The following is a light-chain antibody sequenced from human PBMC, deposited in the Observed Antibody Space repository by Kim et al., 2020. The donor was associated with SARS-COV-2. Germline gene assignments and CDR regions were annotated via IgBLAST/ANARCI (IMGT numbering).Light chain of an antibody. CDR2: GEN. J-gene: IGLJ1*01. CDR1: SIRTND. Sequence: AVGQTVRITCQGDSIRTNDASWYQHKAGQAPRLVMYGENNRPSGIPDRVSGSSAGNTASLTITGAQVDDEADYYCMSRDSPNKKYVLGTGTKVTVL. CDR3: MSRDSPNKKYV. V-gene: IGLV3-19*01.